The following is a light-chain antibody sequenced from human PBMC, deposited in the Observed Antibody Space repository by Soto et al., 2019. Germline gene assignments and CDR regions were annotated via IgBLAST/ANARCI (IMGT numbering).Light chain of an antibody. V-gene: IGLV2-14*01. CDR1: SSDVGYYNY. CDR2: GVN. CDR3: SSFTSSSTLLYV. J-gene: IGLJ1*01. Sequence: QSALTQPASVSGSPGQSITISCTGTSSDVGYYNYVSWYRQHAGKAPRLMIYGVNNRPSGVSNRFSGSKAGNTASLTISGLQAQDEADYYCSSFTSSSTLLYVFGPGTKGAVL.